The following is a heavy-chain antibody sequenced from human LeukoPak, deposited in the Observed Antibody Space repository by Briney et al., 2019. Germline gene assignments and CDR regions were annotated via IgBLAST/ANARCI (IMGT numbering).Heavy chain of an antibody. J-gene: IGHJ3*02. Sequence: GGSLRLSCGASGFTFSTYGMNWVRQAPGQGLEWVACISKSRNYIYYADSVKGRFTISRDDAKSSLYLQMDSLRVEDTALYYCVRDDPGVQQERRLSPFDIWGQGTMVTVSS. CDR1: GFTFSTYG. V-gene: IGHV3-21*04. CDR3: VRDDPGVQQERRLSPFDI. D-gene: IGHD1-1*01. CDR2: ISKSRNYI.